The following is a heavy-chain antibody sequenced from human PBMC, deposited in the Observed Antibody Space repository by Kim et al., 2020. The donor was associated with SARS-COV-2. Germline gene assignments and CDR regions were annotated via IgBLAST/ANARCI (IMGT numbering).Heavy chain of an antibody. D-gene: IGHD3-22*01. V-gene: IGHV4-39*07. CDR3: AREANYYDSSGYSPFDY. Sequence: LKSRVTISVDTSKNQFSLKLSSVTAADTAVYYCAREANYYDSSGYSPFDYWGQGTLVTVSS. J-gene: IGHJ4*02.